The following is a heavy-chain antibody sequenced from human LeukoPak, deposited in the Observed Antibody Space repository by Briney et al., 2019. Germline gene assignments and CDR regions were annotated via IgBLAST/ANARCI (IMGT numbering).Heavy chain of an antibody. V-gene: IGHV3-30*18. CDR2: ISYDGSNK. CDR1: GFTFSSYG. J-gene: IGHJ5*02. D-gene: IGHD3-10*01. Sequence: PGGSLRLSCAASGFTFSSYGMHWVRQAPGKGLEWVAVISYDGSNKYYADSVKGRFTISRDNSKNTLYLQMNSLRAEDTAVYYCANLDAMVRGVIWFDPWGQGTLVTVSS. CDR3: ANLDAMVRGVIWFDP.